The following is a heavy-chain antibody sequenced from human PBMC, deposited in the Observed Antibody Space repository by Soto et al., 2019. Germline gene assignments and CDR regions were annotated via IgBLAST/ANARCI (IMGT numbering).Heavy chain of an antibody. D-gene: IGHD3-22*01. CDR2: IYSGGST. Sequence: GGSLRLSCAASGFTVSSNYMSWVRQAPGKGLEWVSVIYSGGSTYYADSVKGRFTISRHNSKNTLYLQMNSLRAEDTAVYYCAREGDSSGYRPGLLWYFDLWGRGPLVTVRS. CDR1: GFTVSSNY. V-gene: IGHV3-53*04. CDR3: AREGDSSGYRPGLLWYFDL. J-gene: IGHJ2*01.